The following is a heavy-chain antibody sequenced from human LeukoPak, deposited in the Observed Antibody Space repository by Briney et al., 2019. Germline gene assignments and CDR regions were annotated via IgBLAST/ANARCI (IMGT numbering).Heavy chain of an antibody. Sequence: SETLSLTCTVPGDSLGSGSHYWGWIRQPPGKGLEWIGTIYYSGSTYYNPSLRSRLTISVDTSKSQFSLRLSSVTAADTAVYHCARAKSGWYYFDYWGQGTLVTVSS. V-gene: IGHV4-39*07. CDR1: GDSLGSGSHY. CDR3: ARAKSGWYYFDY. J-gene: IGHJ4*02. CDR2: IYYSGST. D-gene: IGHD6-19*01.